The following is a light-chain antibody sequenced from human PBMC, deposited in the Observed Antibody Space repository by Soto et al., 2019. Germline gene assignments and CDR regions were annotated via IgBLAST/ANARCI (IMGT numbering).Light chain of an antibody. J-gene: IGKJ3*01. CDR3: QQYNSYSFT. CDR2: KAS. CDR1: RRISSW. V-gene: IGKV1-5*03. Sequence: DIQMTQSPSPLSPLLGTESPTLAGPGRRISSWLAWYQQKPGKAPKLLIYKASSLESGVPSRFSGSGSGTEFTLTISSLQPDDFATYYCQQYNSYSFTFGPGTKVDIK.